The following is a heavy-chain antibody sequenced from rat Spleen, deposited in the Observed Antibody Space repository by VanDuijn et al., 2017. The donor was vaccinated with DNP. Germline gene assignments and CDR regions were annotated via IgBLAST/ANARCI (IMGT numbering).Heavy chain of an antibody. J-gene: IGHJ2*01. V-gene: IGHV3-1*01. CDR1: GYSITSNY. D-gene: IGHD4-2*01. Sequence: EVQLQESGRGLVKPSQSLSLTCSVTGYSITSNYWCWIRQLPGNKMEWIGHISYSGSTSYNTSLKSRISITRDTSKNQFFLQLNSVTTEDTATYYCARGNIWNYWGQGVMVTVSS. CDR2: ISYSGST. CDR3: ARGNIWNY.